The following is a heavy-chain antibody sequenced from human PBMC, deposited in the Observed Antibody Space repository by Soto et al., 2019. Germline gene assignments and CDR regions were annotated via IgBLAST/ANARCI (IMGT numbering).Heavy chain of an antibody. CDR2: INHSGST. CDR1: GGSFSGYY. Sequence: QVQLQQWGAGLLKPSETLSLTCAVYGGSFSGYYWSWIRQPPGKGLEWIGEINHSGSTNYNPSLKSRVTIAVDXXKXQXFLKLSSVTAADTAVYYCARKEADIVVVPAAMMFDYWGQGTLVTVSS. D-gene: IGHD2-2*01. V-gene: IGHV4-34*01. CDR3: ARKEADIVVVPAAMMFDY. J-gene: IGHJ4*02.